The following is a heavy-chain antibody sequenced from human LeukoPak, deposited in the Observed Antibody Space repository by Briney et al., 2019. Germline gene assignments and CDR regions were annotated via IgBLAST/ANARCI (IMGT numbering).Heavy chain of an antibody. CDR3: AKNIVVVPALYYHYYMDV. V-gene: IGHV3-53*01. D-gene: IGHD2-2*01. CDR2: IYSGGST. J-gene: IGHJ6*03. Sequence: PGGSLRLSCAASGFTVSSNYMSWVRRAPGKGLEWVSVIYSGGSTYYAGSVKGRFTISRDNSKNTLYLQMNSLRAEDTAVYYCAKNIVVVPALYYHYYMDVWGKGTTVTVSS. CDR1: GFTVSSNY.